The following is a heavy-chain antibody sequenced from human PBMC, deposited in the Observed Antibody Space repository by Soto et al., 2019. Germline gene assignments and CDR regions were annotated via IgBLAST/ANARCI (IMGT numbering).Heavy chain of an antibody. CDR2: IISSNSYI. J-gene: IGHJ3*02. CDR3: ARVSYSGYDSDAFDI. V-gene: IGHV3-21*01. CDR1: GFTFSSYT. Sequence: VQLVESGGGLVKPGGSLRLSCAASGFTFSSYTINWVRQAPGKGLEWVSSIISSNSYIYYADSVKGRFTISRDNARNSLFLQMNSLRAEDTAVYYCARVSYSGYDSDAFDIWGQGTMVIVSS. D-gene: IGHD5-12*01.